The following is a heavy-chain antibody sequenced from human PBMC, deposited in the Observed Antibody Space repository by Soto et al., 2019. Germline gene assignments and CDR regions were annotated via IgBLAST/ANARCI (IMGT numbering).Heavy chain of an antibody. V-gene: IGHV4-38-2*02. D-gene: IGHD4-17*01. J-gene: IGHJ6*02. CDR1: GFPISSPYS. Sequence: SETLSLTCLVSGFPISSPYSWGWIRQPPGKGLEWIGSTSHTGTTSYSPSLTSRVSISVDTSKNQVSLKLTSVTAADTAVYFCARVTMVIRDSDHFGVDVWGHGTTVTVSS. CDR3: ARVTMVIRDSDHFGVDV. CDR2: TSHTGTT.